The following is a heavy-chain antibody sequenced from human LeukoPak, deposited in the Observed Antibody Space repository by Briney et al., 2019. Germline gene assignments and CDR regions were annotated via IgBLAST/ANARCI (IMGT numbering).Heavy chain of an antibody. CDR2: ISAYNGNT. J-gene: IGHJ5*02. Sequence: GASVKVSCKASGYTFTSYGISWVRQAPGQGLEWMGWISAYNGNTNYAQKLQGRVTMTTDTSTSTAYMELRSLRSDDTAVYYCAKRNRYSGSYEYWFDPWGQGTLVTVSS. CDR1: GYTFTSYG. D-gene: IGHD1-26*01. CDR3: AKRNRYSGSYEYWFDP. V-gene: IGHV1-18*01.